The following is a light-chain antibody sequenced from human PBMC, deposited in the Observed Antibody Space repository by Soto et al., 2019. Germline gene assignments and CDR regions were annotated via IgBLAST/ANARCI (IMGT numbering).Light chain of an antibody. CDR1: SSDVGSYNL. CDR2: EVS. V-gene: IGLV2-23*02. Sequence: QSLLTQPASVSGSPGQSITISCTGTSSDVGSYNLVSWYQQHPGKAPKLMIYEVSRRSSGVSNRFSGSKSGNTASLTFSGLQAEDEADYYCCSYAGSSTYVFGTGTKVTVL. J-gene: IGLJ1*01. CDR3: CSYAGSSTYV.